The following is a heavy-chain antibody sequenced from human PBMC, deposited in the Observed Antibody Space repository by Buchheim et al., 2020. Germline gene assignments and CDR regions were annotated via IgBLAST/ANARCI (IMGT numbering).Heavy chain of an antibody. Sequence: QITLKESGPTLVKPTQTLTLTCTFSGFSLSTSGVGVGWIRQPPGKALEWLALIYWDDDKRYSPSLKSRLTITKDTSKNQVVLTMTNMDPVDTATYYCAHRLDLTYYYDSSGLNDAFDIWGQGT. CDR2: IYWDDDK. D-gene: IGHD3-22*01. CDR3: AHRLDLTYYYDSSGLNDAFDI. CDR1: GFSLSTSGVG. J-gene: IGHJ3*02. V-gene: IGHV2-5*02.